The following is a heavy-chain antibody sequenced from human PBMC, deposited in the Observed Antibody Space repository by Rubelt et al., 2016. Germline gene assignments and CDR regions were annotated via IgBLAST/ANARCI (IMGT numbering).Heavy chain of an antibody. J-gene: IGHJ4*02. V-gene: IGHV4-59*12. CDR3: VRERATVTTLFDY. D-gene: IGHD4-17*01. CDR2: IYYSGST. Sequence: GYIYYSGSTNYNPSLKSRVTISVDTSKNQVSLQLTSVTAADTAVYYCVRERATVTTLFDYWGQGTLVTVSS.